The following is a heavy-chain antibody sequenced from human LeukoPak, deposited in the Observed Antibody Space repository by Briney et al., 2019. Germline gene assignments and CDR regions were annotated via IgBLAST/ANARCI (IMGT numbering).Heavy chain of an antibody. CDR2: IIPILGIA. Sequence: GASVKVSCKASGGTFSSYAISWVRQAPGQGLEWMGRIIPILGIANYAQKFQGRVTMTRNTSISTAYMELSSLRSEDTAVYYCARGRIVGAIFDYWGQGTLVTVSS. CDR3: ARGRIVGAIFDY. V-gene: IGHV1-69*04. D-gene: IGHD1-26*01. J-gene: IGHJ4*02. CDR1: GGTFSSYA.